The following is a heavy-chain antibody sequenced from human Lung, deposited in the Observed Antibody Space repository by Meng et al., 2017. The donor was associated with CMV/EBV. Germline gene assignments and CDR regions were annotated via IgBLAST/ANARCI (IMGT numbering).Heavy chain of an antibody. V-gene: IGHV1-18*01. CDR1: GYTFTGYG. CDR2: ISTYNGDT. J-gene: IGHJ4*02. CDR3: ARGNWNIDY. Sequence: ASVXVSCKPSGYTFTGYGINWVRQAPGQGLEWMAWISTYNGDTNYAQKFQGRATVTTDTSTGTDYMELRSLTSGDTAVYFCARGNWNIDYWGQGTLVTVSS. D-gene: IGHD1/OR15-1a*01.